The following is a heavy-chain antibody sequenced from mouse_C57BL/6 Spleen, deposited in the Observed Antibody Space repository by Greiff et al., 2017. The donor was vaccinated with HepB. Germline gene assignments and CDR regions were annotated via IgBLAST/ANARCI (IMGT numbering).Heavy chain of an antibody. V-gene: IGHV3-1*01. CDR1: GYSITSGYD. Sequence: EVKVVESGPGMVKPSQSLSLTCTVTGYSITSGYDWHWIRHFPGNKLEWMGYISYSGSTNYNPSLKSRISITHDTSKNHFFLKLNSVTTEDTATYYCARQHGYDGAWFAYWGQGTLVTVSA. J-gene: IGHJ3*01. CDR2: ISYSGST. D-gene: IGHD2-2*01. CDR3: ARQHGYDGAWFAY.